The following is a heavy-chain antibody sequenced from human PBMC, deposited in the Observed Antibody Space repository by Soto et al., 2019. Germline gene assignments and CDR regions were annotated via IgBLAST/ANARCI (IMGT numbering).Heavy chain of an antibody. CDR3: ARRGVLYYYNYYMDV. D-gene: IGHD3-10*01. J-gene: IGHJ6*03. V-gene: IGHV1-18*01. Sequence: ASVKVSCKASGYTFTSYGISWVRQAPGQGLEWMGWISAYNGNTNYAQKLQGRVTMTTDTSTSTAYMELRSLRSDDTAVYYCARRGVLYYYNYYMDVWGKGTTVTVSS. CDR1: GYTFTSYG. CDR2: ISAYNGNT.